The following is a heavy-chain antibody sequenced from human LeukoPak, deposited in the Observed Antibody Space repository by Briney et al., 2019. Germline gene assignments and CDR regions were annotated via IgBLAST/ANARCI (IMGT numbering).Heavy chain of an antibody. D-gene: IGHD3-3*01. V-gene: IGHV1-8*03. Sequence: GASVKASCKTSGYTFSNYDLNWVRQTTGHGLEWMGWINPTTGNTGSAPRFQGRVTLTRNTSITTAYMELNSLTFEDTAVYYCTRGPGSGYFGGGDYWGQGTLVTVSS. CDR2: INPTTGNT. CDR3: TRGPGSGYFGGGDY. CDR1: GYTFSNYD. J-gene: IGHJ4*02.